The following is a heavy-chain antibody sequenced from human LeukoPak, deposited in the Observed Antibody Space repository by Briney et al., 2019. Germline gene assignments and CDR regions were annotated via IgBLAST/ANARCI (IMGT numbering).Heavy chain of an antibody. CDR3: ARDSLKWEPKTHSFDF. V-gene: IGHV3-20*04. D-gene: IGHD1-26*01. Sequence: GGSLRLSCVASGFTFDDYGMSWVRQAPGQGPEWVSDINWNGASRRYADSVKGRFTISRDNVKKSLYLQMNSLRAEDTALYYCARDSLKWEPKTHSFDFWGQGTMVTVSS. J-gene: IGHJ3*01. CDR1: GFTFDDYG. CDR2: INWNGASR.